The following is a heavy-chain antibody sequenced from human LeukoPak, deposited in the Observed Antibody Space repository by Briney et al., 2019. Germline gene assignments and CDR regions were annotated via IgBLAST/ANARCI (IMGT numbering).Heavy chain of an antibody. CDR2: IYYSGST. D-gene: IGHD5-24*01. Sequence: PSQTLSLTCTVSGGSISSGDYYWSWIRQPPGKGLEWIGYIYYSGSTNYNPSLKSRVTISVDTSKNQFSLKLSSVTAADTAVYYCARDGPLGYNGGYDYWGQGTLVTVSS. CDR1: GGSISSGDYY. J-gene: IGHJ4*02. V-gene: IGHV4-61*08. CDR3: ARDGPLGYNGGYDY.